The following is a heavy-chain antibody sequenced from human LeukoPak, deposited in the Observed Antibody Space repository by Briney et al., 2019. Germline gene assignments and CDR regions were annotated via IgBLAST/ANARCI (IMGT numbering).Heavy chain of an antibody. CDR3: ARDDSFKGIAVPRGIY. Sequence: PGGSLRLSCAASGFTFSSYAMSWVRQAPGKGLEWVSGISGSGGNTYNADSVKGRFTISRDNSKNTLYLQMNSLRAEDTAVYYCARDDSFKGIAVPRGIYWGQGTLVTVSS. J-gene: IGHJ4*02. V-gene: IGHV3-23*01. CDR1: GFTFSSYA. D-gene: IGHD6-19*01. CDR2: ISGSGGNT.